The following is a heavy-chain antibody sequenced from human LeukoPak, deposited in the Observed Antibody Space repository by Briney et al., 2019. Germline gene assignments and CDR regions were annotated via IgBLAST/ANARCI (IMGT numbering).Heavy chain of an antibody. CDR1: GFTFSSYA. J-gene: IGHJ6*02. CDR3: ARPPFQIEYSEYGMDV. CDR2: ISYDGSNK. D-gene: IGHD6-6*01. Sequence: GGSLRLSCAASGFTFSSYAMHWVRQAPGKGLEWVAVISYDGSNKYYADSVKGRFTISRDNSKNTLYLQMNSLRAEDTAVYYCARPPFQIEYSEYGMDVWGQGTTVTVSS. V-gene: IGHV3-30-3*01.